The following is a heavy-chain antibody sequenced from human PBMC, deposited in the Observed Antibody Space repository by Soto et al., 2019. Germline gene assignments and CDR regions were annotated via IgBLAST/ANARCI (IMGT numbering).Heavy chain of an antibody. CDR2: IYSGGST. CDR3: VVVPAVYYYDYMDV. CDR1: GFTVSSNY. Sequence: EVQLVESGGGLVQPGGSLRLSCAASGFTVSSNYMSWVRQAPGKGLEWVSVIYSGGSTYYADSVKGRFTISRDNSKNTLYLQMNSLRAEDTAVYYCVVVPAVYYYDYMDVWGKGTTVTVSS. D-gene: IGHD2-2*01. V-gene: IGHV3-66*01. J-gene: IGHJ6*03.